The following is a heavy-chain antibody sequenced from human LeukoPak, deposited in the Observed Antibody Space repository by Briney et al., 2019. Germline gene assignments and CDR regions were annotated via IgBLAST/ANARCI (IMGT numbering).Heavy chain of an antibody. V-gene: IGHV3-9*01. J-gene: IGHJ4*02. D-gene: IGHD3-10*01. CDR1: GFTFDDYA. Sequence: PGGSLRLSCAASGFTFDDYAMHWVRQAPGKGLEWVSGISWNSGSIGYADSVKGRFTISRDNAKNSLYLQMNSLRAEDTALYYCAKDIYYYGSGSYSPHFDYWGQGTLVTVSS. CDR3: AKDIYYYGSGSYSPHFDY. CDR2: ISWNSGSI.